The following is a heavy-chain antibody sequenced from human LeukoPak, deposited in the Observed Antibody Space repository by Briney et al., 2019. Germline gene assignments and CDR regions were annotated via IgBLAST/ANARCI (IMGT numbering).Heavy chain of an antibody. CDR1: GYTFTSYY. V-gene: IGHV1-46*01. J-gene: IGHJ4*02. D-gene: IGHD6-13*01. CDR2: INPSGGST. Sequence: ASVKVSCKASGYTFTSYYMHWVRQAPGQGLEWMGIINPSGGSTSYAQKFQGSVTMTRDTSTSTVYMELSSLRSEDTAVYYCARGRYRAAAGKGAAFDYWGQGTLVTVSS. CDR3: ARGRYRAAAGKGAAFDY.